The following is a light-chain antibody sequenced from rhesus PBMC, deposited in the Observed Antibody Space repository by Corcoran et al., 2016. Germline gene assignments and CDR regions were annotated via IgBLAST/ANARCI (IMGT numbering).Light chain of an antibody. J-gene: IGKJ2*01. CDR2: AAS. V-gene: IGKV1-94*01. Sequence: DIQMTQSPSSLSASVGDRVTVTCRASQGINRELSWYQQKPGKAPTRRIYAASSLQTGVSSRFSGSGSGTDFTLTISSLQPEDVASYYCLHDDNNPYSFGQGTKVEIK. CDR3: LHDDNNPYS. CDR1: QGINRE.